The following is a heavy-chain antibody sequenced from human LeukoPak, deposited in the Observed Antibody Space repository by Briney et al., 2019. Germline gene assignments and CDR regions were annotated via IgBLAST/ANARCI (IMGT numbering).Heavy chain of an antibody. J-gene: IGHJ4*02. V-gene: IGHV3-23*01. CDR1: GFTLSSYA. D-gene: IGHD4-17*01. CDR2: ISGSGGST. CDR3: AKDHDYGDFWSFDY. Sequence: GGSLRLSCAASGFTLSSYAMSWVRQAPGKGLEWVSAISGSGGSTYYADSVKGRFTISRDNSKNTLYLQMNSLRAEDTAVYYCAKDHDYGDFWSFDYWGQGTLVTVSS.